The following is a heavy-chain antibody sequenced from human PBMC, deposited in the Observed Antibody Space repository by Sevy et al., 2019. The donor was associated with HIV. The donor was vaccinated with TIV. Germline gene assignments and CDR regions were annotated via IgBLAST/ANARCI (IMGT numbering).Heavy chain of an antibody. V-gene: IGHV7-4-1*02. CDR2: INTNTGNP. D-gene: IGHD5-18*01. Sequence: ASVKVSCKTSGYTFTRYSMNWVRQAPGQGLEWIGWINTNTGNPTYAQAFTGRFVFSLDTSVSTAYLKISSLKAEDTAVYYCARAEVDTAIEGFDYWGQGSLVTVSS. J-gene: IGHJ4*02. CDR1: GYTFTRYS. CDR3: ARAEVDTAIEGFDY.